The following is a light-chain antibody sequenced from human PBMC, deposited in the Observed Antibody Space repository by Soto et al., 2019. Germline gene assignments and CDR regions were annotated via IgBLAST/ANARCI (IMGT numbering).Light chain of an antibody. CDR3: QQYGSSLTWT. V-gene: IGKV1-39*01. Sequence: DVQMTQSLSSLSASVGDSLTLTCRASQTVTSYLNWYQQKPGEAPKLLIYGSSSLLSGVPSRFSGTRSGTDFTLTISRLEPEDFAVYYCQQYGSSLTWTFGQGTKV. J-gene: IGKJ1*01. CDR1: QTVTSY. CDR2: GSS.